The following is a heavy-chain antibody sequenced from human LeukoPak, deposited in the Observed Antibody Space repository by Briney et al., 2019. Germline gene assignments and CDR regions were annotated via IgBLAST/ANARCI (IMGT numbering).Heavy chain of an antibody. CDR1: GFTFRSYG. CDR2: ISSSGGRT. D-gene: IGHD3-22*01. V-gene: IGHV3-64*01. Sequence: GRSLRLSCAASGFTFRSYGMHWVRQAPGKGLEYVSAISSSGGRTYYANSVKGRFTISRDNSRNTLYLQMGSLRAEDMAVYYCATYYYDSGGFHFHHWGQGTLVTVSS. J-gene: IGHJ1*01. CDR3: ATYYYDSGGFHFHH.